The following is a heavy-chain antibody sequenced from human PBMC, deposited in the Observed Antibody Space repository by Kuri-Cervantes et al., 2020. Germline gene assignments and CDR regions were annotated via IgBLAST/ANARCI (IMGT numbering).Heavy chain of an antibody. D-gene: IGHD3-10*02. CDR1: GFTFSDYS. CDR3: AKDGVVRGLDFNWFDT. Sequence: GESLKISCAASGFTFSDYSMNWFRQAPGKGLEWVSSISSTSSHIYYADSVKGRFTISRDNAKNSLYLQMNSLRAEDTAVYYCAKDGVVRGLDFNWFDTWGQGTLVTVSS. V-gene: IGHV3-21*04. J-gene: IGHJ5*02. CDR2: ISSTSSHI.